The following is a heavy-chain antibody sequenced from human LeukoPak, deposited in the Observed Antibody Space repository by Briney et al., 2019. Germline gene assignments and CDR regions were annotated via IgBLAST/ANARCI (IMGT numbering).Heavy chain of an antibody. Sequence: GGSLRPSCAASGFTFSSYAMSWVRQAPGKGLEWVSAISGSGGSTYYADSVKGRFTISRDNSKNTLYLQMNSLRAEDTAVYYCAKAVSPGGAFDIWGQGTMVTVSS. CDR3: AKAVSPGGAFDI. CDR1: GFTFSSYA. V-gene: IGHV3-23*01. D-gene: IGHD2/OR15-2a*01. J-gene: IGHJ3*02. CDR2: ISGSGGST.